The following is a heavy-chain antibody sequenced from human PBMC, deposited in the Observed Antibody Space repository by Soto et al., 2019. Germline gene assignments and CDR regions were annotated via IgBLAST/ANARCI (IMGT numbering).Heavy chain of an antibody. CDR1: GDSVSSNSAA. CDR3: ARGVGKYCSGGSCYSANWFDP. J-gene: IGHJ5*02. Sequence: QVQLQQSGPGLVKPSQTLSLTCAISGDSVSSNSAAWNWIRQSPSRGLEWLGRTYYRSKWYNDYAVSVKSRITIKPETSKNQFSMQLNSVTPEDTAVYYCARGVGKYCSGGSCYSANWFDPWGKGTLVTVSS. D-gene: IGHD2-15*01. CDR2: TYYRSKWYN. V-gene: IGHV6-1*01.